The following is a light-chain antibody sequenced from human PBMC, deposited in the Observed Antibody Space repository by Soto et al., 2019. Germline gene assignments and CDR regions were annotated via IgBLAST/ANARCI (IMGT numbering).Light chain of an antibody. CDR2: DAS. J-gene: IGKJ1*01. Sequence: EIVLTQSPATLSLSPGERVTLSCRASQSVSSYFAWYQQKPGQAPRLLIYDASNRATGIPARFSGSGSGTDFTLTISSLEPEDVAVYYCQQRCTWPLTFGQGTKVEIK. CDR1: QSVSSY. V-gene: IGKV3-11*01. CDR3: QQRCTWPLT.